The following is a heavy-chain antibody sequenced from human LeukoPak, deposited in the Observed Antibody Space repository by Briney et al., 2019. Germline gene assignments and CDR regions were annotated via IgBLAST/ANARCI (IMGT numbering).Heavy chain of an antibody. CDR2: IYTSGST. J-gene: IGHJ6*03. CDR1: GGSISSGSHY. D-gene: IGHD3-10*01. V-gene: IGHV4-61*02. Sequence: PSETLSLTCTVSGGSISSGSHYWSWIRQPAGKGLEWIGRIYTSGSTNYNPSLKSRVTISVDTSKNQFSLKLSSVTAADTAVYYCARDTVYYYGSGILGYYYYYMDVWGKGTTVTVSS. CDR3: ARDTVYYYGSGILGYYYYYMDV.